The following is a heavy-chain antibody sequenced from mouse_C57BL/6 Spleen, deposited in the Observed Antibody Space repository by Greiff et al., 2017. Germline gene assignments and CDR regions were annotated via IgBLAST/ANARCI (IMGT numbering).Heavy chain of an antibody. V-gene: IGHV1-42*01. J-gene: IGHJ2*01. CDR2: INPSTGGT. D-gene: IGHD4-1*01. CDR1: GYSFTGYY. CDR3: ARESELTDY. Sequence: VQLKQSGPELVKPGASVKISCKASGYSFTGYYMNWVKQSPEKSLEWIGEINPSTGGTTYNQKFKAKATLTVDKSSSTAYMQLKSLTSEDSAVYYCARESELTDYWGQGTTLTVSS.